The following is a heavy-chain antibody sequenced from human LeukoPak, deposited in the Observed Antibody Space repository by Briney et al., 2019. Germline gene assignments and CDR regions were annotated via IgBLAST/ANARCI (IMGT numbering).Heavy chain of an antibody. CDR3: AKSGSDGDYSYYFDY. Sequence: PGGSLRLSCAASGFTFSSYAMSWVRQAPGKGLEWVSAISGSGGSTYYADSVKGRFTISRDNSKNTLYLQMNSLRAEDTAVYYCAKSGSDGDYSYYFDYRGQGTLVTVSS. CDR1: GFTFSSYA. J-gene: IGHJ4*02. D-gene: IGHD4-17*01. V-gene: IGHV3-23*01. CDR2: ISGSGGST.